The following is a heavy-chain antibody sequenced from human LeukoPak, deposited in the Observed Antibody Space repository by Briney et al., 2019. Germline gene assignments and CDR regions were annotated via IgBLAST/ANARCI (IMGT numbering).Heavy chain of an antibody. CDR2: VSGSGGCT. J-gene: IGHJ4*02. CDR1: GFTFSSSA. CDR3: AKESAGAGRSYFDY. V-gene: IGHV3-23*01. Sequence: GGSLRLSCAASGFTFSSSAMSWVRQAPGKGLEWVSSVSGSGGCTYYADSVKGRFTISRDNSKNTLYLQMNSLRAEDTALYYCAKESAGAGRSYFDYWGQGTLVTVSS. D-gene: IGHD6-13*01.